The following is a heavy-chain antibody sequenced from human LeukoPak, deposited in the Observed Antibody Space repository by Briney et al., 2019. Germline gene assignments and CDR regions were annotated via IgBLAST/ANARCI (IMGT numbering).Heavy chain of an antibody. CDR1: GGSFSGYY. CDR3: ARATDYPWYFDY. CDR2: INHSGST. D-gene: IGHD4-11*01. Sequence: SETLSLTCAVYGGSFSGYYWSWIRQPPGKGLEWIGEINHSGSTNYNPSLKSRVTISVDTSKNQFSLKLNSVTAADTAVYYCARATDYPWYFDYWGQGTLVTVSS. J-gene: IGHJ4*02. V-gene: IGHV4-34*01.